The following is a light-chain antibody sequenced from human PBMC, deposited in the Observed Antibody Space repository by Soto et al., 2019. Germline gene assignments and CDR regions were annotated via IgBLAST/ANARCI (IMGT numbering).Light chain of an antibody. CDR3: QQYGSSYA. Sequence: EIVLTQSPDTLALSPGERATLSCRASQSVTSNYLAWYQQKPGQAPRLLIFGISSRATGIPDRFSGSGSGTDFTLTIARLEPEDFAVDSCQQYGSSYAFGQGTKLEIK. CDR2: GIS. J-gene: IGKJ2*01. V-gene: IGKV3-20*01. CDR1: QSVTSNY.